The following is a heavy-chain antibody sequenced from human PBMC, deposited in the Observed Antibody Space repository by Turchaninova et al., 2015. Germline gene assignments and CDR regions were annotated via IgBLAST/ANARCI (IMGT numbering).Heavy chain of an antibody. Sequence: LQESGPGLVKPSQTLSLTCPVSGGSINSGGYYWSWIRQHPGKGLELIGYIYYSGSTYYNPSLKSRVTISVDTSKNQFSLKLRSVTAADTAVYYCAREVGYNSYFDNWGQGTLVTVSS. CDR1: GGSINSGGYY. V-gene: IGHV4-31*03. J-gene: IGHJ4*02. CDR2: IYYSGST. CDR3: AREVGYNSYFDN. D-gene: IGHD5-24*01.